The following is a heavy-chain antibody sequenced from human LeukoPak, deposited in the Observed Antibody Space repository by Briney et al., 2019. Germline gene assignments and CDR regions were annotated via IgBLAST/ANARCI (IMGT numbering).Heavy chain of an antibody. Sequence: GGSLRLSCAASGFTFSSYAMHWVRQAPGKGLEWVAVISYDGSNKYYADSVKGRFTISRDNSKNTLYLQMNSLRAEDTAVYYCARGQQWLVLYSCFQHWGQGTLVTVSS. CDR2: ISYDGSNK. CDR1: GFTFSSYA. V-gene: IGHV3-30-3*01. CDR3: ARGQQWLVLYSCFQH. D-gene: IGHD6-19*01. J-gene: IGHJ1*01.